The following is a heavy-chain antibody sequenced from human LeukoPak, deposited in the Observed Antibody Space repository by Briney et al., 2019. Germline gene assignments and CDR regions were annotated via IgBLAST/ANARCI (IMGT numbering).Heavy chain of an antibody. CDR2: INPSGGST. CDR3: ARDTRLEVVVVAATLVSWFDP. V-gene: IGHV1-46*01. D-gene: IGHD2-15*01. CDR1: GYTFTSYY. J-gene: IGHJ5*02. Sequence: ASVKVSCKASGYTFTSYYMHWVRQAPGQGLEWMGIINPSGGSTSYAQKFQGRVTMTRDMSTSTVYMELSSLRSEDTAVYYCARDTRLEVVVVAATLVSWFDPRGQGTLVTVSS.